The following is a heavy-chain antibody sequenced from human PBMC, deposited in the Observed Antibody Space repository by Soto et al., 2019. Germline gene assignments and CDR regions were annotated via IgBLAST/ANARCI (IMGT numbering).Heavy chain of an antibody. Sequence: QITLKESGPTLVKPTQTLTLTCMFSGFSLSTSGVGVGWIRQPPGKALEWLALIYWDDIKRYSPSLKSRLTNTKDPSKNQVVLTMTSLAPRDTGTYYCAHRKRSGATWFDPWGQETLVTVSS. CDR2: IYWDDIK. D-gene: IGHD6-25*01. CDR1: GFSLSTSGVG. CDR3: AHRKRSGATWFDP. V-gene: IGHV2-5*02. J-gene: IGHJ5*02.